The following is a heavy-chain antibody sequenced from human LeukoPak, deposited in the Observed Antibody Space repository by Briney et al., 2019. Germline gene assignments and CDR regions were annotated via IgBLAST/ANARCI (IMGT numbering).Heavy chain of an antibody. CDR2: IFYSGST. CDR3: ARFSANYYGGNSVYFDF. J-gene: IGHJ4*02. CDR1: GGSISSGGYY. Sequence: SQTLSLTCTVSGGSISSGGYYWSWIRQPPGKGLEWIGYIFYSGSTYYNPSLKSRVTISLDTSKNQFSLKLSSVTAADTAVYYCARFSANYYGGNSVYFDFWGQGTLVTVSS. V-gene: IGHV4-30-4*08. D-gene: IGHD4-23*01.